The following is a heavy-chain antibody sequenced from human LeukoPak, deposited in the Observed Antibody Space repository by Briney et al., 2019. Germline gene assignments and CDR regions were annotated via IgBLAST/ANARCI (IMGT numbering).Heavy chain of an antibody. D-gene: IGHD2-15*01. J-gene: IGHJ5*02. CDR3: PRVSSLDGYCSAGAGDAGYYDA. CDR2: INHRGSS. CDR1: GESFSAYF. Sequence: SETLSLTCAVYGESFSAYFWNWIRQAPGKPLEYIGEINHRGSSHYNPSLKTRVTLSVDTSKNQFSLRLTSVTAADTAVYVCPRVSSLDGYCSAGAGDAGYYDAWGQGTPVTVSS. V-gene: IGHV4-34*01.